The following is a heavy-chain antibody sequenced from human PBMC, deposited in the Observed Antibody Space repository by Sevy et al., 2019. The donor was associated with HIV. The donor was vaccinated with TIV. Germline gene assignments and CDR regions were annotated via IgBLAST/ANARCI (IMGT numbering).Heavy chain of an antibody. J-gene: IGHJ4*02. CDR2: IWYDGSNK. V-gene: IGHV3-33*01. D-gene: IGHD3-10*01. Sequence: GGSLRLSCAASAFTFSSYGMHWVRQAPGKGLEWVAVIWYDGSNKYYADSVKGRFTISRDNSKNTLYLQMNSLRAEDTAVYYCARDNLPPVMVTMVRGALSFYFDYWGQGTLVTVSS. CDR3: ARDNLPPVMVTMVRGALSFYFDY. CDR1: AFTFSSYG.